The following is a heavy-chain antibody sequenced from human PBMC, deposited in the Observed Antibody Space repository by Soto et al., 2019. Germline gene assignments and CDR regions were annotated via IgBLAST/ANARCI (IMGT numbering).Heavy chain of an antibody. J-gene: IGHJ5*02. D-gene: IGHD3-10*01. CDR1: GGSISSSSYY. CDR2: IYYSGST. CDR3: AGHLWFGELLYRGWFDP. V-gene: IGHV4-39*01. Sequence: SETLSLTCTVSGGSISSSSYYWGWIRQPPGKGLEWIGSIYYSGSTYYNPSLKSRVTISVDTSKNQFSLKLSSVTAADTAVYYCAGHLWFGELLYRGWFDPWGQGTLVTVSS.